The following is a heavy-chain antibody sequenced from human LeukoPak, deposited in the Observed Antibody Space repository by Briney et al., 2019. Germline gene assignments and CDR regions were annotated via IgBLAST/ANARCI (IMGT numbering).Heavy chain of an antibody. CDR1: GFTFSTYW. CDR3: ARDLSDYGTTRFDY. D-gene: IGHD4-17*01. CDR2: INQDGSDK. Sequence: GGSLRLSCVASGFTFSTYWMSWVRQAPEKGLEWVANINQDGSDKYYVDSVKGRLTISRDNAKNSLYLQMNSLRVEDTAVYYCARDLSDYGTTRFDYWGQGTLVTVSS. J-gene: IGHJ4*02. V-gene: IGHV3-7*01.